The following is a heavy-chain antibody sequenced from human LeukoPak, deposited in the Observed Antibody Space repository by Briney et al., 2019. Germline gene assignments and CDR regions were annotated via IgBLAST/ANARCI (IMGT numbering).Heavy chain of an antibody. J-gene: IGHJ4*02. CDR2: IDYAGGST. CDR1: GFTFNNYV. CDR3: AATRVCGGVLLRPNCLYFED. Sequence: GGSLRLSCAASGFTFNNYVMSWVRQAPGGGLEWVSGIDYAGGSTNYADSVQGRFTVSRDNSKNTLYLQMNSLRAEDTAIYYCAATRVCGGVLLRPNCLYFEDWGQGTLVTVSS. D-gene: IGHD3-10*01. V-gene: IGHV3-23*01.